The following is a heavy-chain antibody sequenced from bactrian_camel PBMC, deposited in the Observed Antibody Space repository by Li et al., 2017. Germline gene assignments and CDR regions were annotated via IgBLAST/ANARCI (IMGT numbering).Heavy chain of an antibody. CDR1: GLTNWRGS. J-gene: IGHJ4*01. Sequence: HVQLVESGGGSVQAGGSLRLSCAASGLTNWRGSLGWFRQVPGKEREGVASIFVDDGSPAYADSVRGRFTISLDAAANTLYLQMDSLRPEDTAMYYCAASLGKTYCHAAFFLTRARPNFGIMGQGTQVTVS. V-gene: IGHV3S63*01. D-gene: IGHD5*01. CDR2: IFVDDGSP.